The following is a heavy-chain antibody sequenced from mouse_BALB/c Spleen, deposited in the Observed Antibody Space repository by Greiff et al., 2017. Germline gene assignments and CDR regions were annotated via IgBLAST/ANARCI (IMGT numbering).Heavy chain of an antibody. J-gene: IGHJ4*01. CDR1: GYSFTSYW. V-gene: IGHV1-5*01. Sequence: EVQLQQSGTVLARPGASVKMSCKASGYSFTSYWMHWVKQRPGQGLEWIGAIYPGNSDTSYNQKFKGKAKLTAVTSASTAYMELSSLTNEDSAVYYCTRTSSPYDYDSMDYWGQGTSVTVSS. CDR3: TRTSSPYDYDSMDY. D-gene: IGHD1-3*01. CDR2: IYPGNSDT.